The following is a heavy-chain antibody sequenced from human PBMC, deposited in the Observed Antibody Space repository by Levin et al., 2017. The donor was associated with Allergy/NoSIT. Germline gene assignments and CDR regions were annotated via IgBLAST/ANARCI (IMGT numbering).Heavy chain of an antibody. CDR2: ISDDGSNK. CDR1: GLTFSSYA. V-gene: IGHV3-30-3*01. J-gene: IGHJ4*02. CDR3: ATEGFSYGSGRDPFDY. Sequence: SCAASGLTFSSYAMHWVRQAPGKGLEWVAVISDDGSNKYYADSVKGRFTISRDNSKNTLYLQMNSLRAEDTAVYYCATEGFSYGSGRDPFDYWGQGTLVTVSS. D-gene: IGHD3-10*01.